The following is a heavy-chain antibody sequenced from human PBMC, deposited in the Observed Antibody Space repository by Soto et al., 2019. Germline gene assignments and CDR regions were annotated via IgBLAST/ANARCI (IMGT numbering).Heavy chain of an antibody. CDR2: IYHSGST. D-gene: IGHD2-21*01. V-gene: IGHV4-4*02. Sequence: QVQLQESGPGLVKPSATLSLTCTVSGGSIRSSNWWSWVRQPPGKGLEWIGEIYHSGSTNYKPSLDSRVTISVDKSKNQFSLKLSSLTAADTAVYYCAKDIYYFDYWGQGTLVTVSS. CDR1: GGSIRSSNW. CDR3: AKDIYYFDY. J-gene: IGHJ4*02.